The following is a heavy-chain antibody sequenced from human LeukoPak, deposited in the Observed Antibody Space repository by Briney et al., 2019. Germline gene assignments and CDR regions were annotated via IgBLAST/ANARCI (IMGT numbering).Heavy chain of an antibody. V-gene: IGHV3-23*01. CDR3: ANHRSAFEF. Sequence: GGSLRLSCAASGLPFSTYGMSWVRQSPGKGLGWVSAISGSATGHITNYADSVKGRFTISRDNDKNTLYLQMNSLRVEDTAVYYCANHRSAFEFWGHGTLVTVSS. J-gene: IGHJ5*01. CDR1: GLPFSTYG. CDR2: ISGSATGHIT.